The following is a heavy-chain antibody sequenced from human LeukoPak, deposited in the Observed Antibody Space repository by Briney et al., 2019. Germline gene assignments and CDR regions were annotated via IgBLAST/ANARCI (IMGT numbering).Heavy chain of an antibody. D-gene: IGHD3-22*01. V-gene: IGHV4-39*01. CDR2: IYYSGST. J-gene: IGHJ4*02. Sequence: SETLSLTCTVSGGSISSSSYYWGWIRQPPGKGLEWIGSIYYSGSTYYNPSLKSRVTISVDTSKNQFSLKLSSVTAADTAVYYCARQVVYYDSSGYYSYYFDYWGQGTLVTVSS. CDR3: ARQVVYYDSSGYYSYYFDY. CDR1: GGSISSSSYY.